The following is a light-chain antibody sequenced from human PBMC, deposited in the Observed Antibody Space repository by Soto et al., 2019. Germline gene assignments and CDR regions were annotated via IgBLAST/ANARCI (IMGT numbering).Light chain of an antibody. J-gene: IGKJ2*01. Sequence: DIVMTQSPLALPVTSGEPASISCRSSQSLLHSNGYNSLDWYLQKPGQSPQLLIYLGSIRAPGVPDRFSGSGSDRDFTLKISRVEAEDVGVYYCMQTRQTPYTFGQGTKLELK. CDR2: LGS. CDR3: MQTRQTPYT. V-gene: IGKV2-28*01. CDR1: QSLLHSNGYNS.